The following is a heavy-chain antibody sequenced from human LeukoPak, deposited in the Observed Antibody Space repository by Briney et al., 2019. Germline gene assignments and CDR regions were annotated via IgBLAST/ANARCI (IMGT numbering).Heavy chain of an antibody. CDR3: AIHIAELGAFDI. CDR1: GYTLTELS. Sequence: ASVKVSCKVSGYTLTELSMHWVRQAPGKGLEWMGGFDPEDGETIYAQKFQGRVTMTEDTSTDTAYMELSSLRSEDTAVYYCAIHIAELGAFDIWGQGTMVTVSS. D-gene: IGHD3-16*01. J-gene: IGHJ3*02. V-gene: IGHV1-24*01. CDR2: FDPEDGET.